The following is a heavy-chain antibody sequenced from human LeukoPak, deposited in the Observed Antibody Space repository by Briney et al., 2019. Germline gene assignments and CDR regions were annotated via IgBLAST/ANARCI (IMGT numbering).Heavy chain of an antibody. CDR1: GFTFSSYA. V-gene: IGHV3-23*01. CDR3: ARDRPYDFWSGRTYYYGMDV. Sequence: GGSLRLSCAASGFTFSSYAMSWVRQAPGKGLEWVSAISGSGGSTYYADSVKGRFTISRDNSKNTLYLQMNSLRAEDTAVYYCARDRPYDFWSGRTYYYGMDVWGQGTTVTVSS. CDR2: ISGSGGST. J-gene: IGHJ6*02. D-gene: IGHD3-3*01.